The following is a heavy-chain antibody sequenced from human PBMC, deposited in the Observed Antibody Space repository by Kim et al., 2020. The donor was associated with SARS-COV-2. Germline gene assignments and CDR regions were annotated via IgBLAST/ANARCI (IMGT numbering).Heavy chain of an antibody. CDR2: ISSTSSYI. CDR1: GFTFTTYS. V-gene: IGHV3-21*01. CDR3: ARDGIVVVASIAYGMFD. J-gene: IGHJ5*01. D-gene: IGHD2-15*01. Sequence: GGSLRLSCAAAGFTFTTYSMNWVRQAPGKGLEWVSSISSTSSYIYYADSVKGRFTISRDNAKNSLYLQMNSLRAEDTAVYYCARDGIVVVASIAYGMFD.